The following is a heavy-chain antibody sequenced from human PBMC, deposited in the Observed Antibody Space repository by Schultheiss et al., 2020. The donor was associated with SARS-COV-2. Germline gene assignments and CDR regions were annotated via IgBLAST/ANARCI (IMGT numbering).Heavy chain of an antibody. CDR3: AKDNGGYGMDV. CDR2: ISGSGGST. D-gene: IGHD2-8*01. Sequence: GGSLRLSCAASGFAFSSYALHWVRRAPGKGLEWVSAISGSGGSTYYADSVKGRFTISRDNSKNTLYLQMNSLRADDTAVYFCAKDNGGYGMDVWGQGTTVTVSS. CDR1: GFAFSSYA. V-gene: IGHV3-23*01. J-gene: IGHJ6*02.